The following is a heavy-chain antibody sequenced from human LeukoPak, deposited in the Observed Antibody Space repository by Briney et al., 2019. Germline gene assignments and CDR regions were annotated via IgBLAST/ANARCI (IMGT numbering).Heavy chain of an antibody. CDR2: ISYDGSNK. V-gene: IGHV3-30*18. D-gene: IGHD3-22*01. CDR3: AKGGYYYDSSGPPGDY. J-gene: IGHJ4*02. Sequence: GGSLRLSCAASGFTFSSYGIHGVRQAPGKGLEWVAVISYDGSNKYYAASVKGRFTISRDNSKNTLYLQMNSLRAEDTAVYYCAKGGYYYDSSGPPGDYWGQGTLVTVSS. CDR1: GFTFSSYG.